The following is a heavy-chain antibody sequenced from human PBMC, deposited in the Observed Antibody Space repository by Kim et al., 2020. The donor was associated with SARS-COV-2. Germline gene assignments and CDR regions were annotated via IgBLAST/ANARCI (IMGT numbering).Heavy chain of an antibody. Sequence: GGSLRLSCAASGFIFSSHWMSWVRQAPGKGLEWVANIKQDGSEKYYVDSVKGRVTISRDNAKNSLYLQMNSLRAVDTAVYYCVQQLVENDDWGEETLVTISS. CDR3: VQQLVENDD. D-gene: IGHD6-13*01. CDR2: IKQDGSEK. J-gene: IGHJ4*02. CDR1: GFIFSSHW. V-gene: IGHV3-7*03.